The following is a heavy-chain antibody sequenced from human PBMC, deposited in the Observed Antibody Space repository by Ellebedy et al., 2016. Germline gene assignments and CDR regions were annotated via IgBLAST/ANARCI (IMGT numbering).Heavy chain of an antibody. D-gene: IGHD3-9*01. J-gene: IGHJ5*01. V-gene: IGHV3-49*03. Sequence: GESLKISXATSGFTFGDYAINWFRQAPGKGLEWVGFIRSQAYGGTPEYAASVKGRFTISRDDSKNIAYLQMSSLKTEDTAVYYCTRFNFGFLRYFDWFDSWGQGTLVTVSS. CDR1: GFTFGDYA. CDR2: IRSQAYGGTP. CDR3: TRFNFGFLRYFDWFDS.